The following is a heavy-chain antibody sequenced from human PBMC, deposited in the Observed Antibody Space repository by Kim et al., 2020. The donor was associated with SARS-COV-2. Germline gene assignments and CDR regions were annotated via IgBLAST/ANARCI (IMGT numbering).Heavy chain of an antibody. CDR1: GFTFSSYG. V-gene: IGHV3-30*18. Sequence: GGSLRLSCAASGFTFSSYGMHWVRQAPGKGLEWVAVISYDGSNKYYADSVKGRFTISRDNSKNTLYLQMNSLRAEDTAVYYCAKDRDSSGYSPFDYWGQGTLVTVSS. CDR3: AKDRDSSGYSPFDY. D-gene: IGHD3-22*01. J-gene: IGHJ4*02. CDR2: ISYDGSNK.